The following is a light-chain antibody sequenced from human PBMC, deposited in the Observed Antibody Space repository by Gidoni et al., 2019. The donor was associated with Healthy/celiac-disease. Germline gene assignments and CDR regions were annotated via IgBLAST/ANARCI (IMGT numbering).Light chain of an antibody. Sequence: DIQMTQSPSTLSASVGDRVTITCRASQSISSWLAWYQQKPGKASKLLIYKASSLESGVPSRFSGSGSGTEFTLTISSLQPDDFATYYCQQYNSYSLTFXGXTKVEIK. V-gene: IGKV1-5*03. CDR3: QQYNSYSLT. J-gene: IGKJ4*01. CDR2: KAS. CDR1: QSISSW.